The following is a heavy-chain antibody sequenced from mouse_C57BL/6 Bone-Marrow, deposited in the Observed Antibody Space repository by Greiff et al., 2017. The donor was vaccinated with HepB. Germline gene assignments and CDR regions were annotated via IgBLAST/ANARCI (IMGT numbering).Heavy chain of an antibody. CDR1: GFTFSDYY. Sequence: EVQVVESGGGLVQPGGSLKLSCAASGFTFSDYYMYWVRQTPEKRLEWVAYISNGGGSTYYPDTVKGRFTISRDNAKNTLYLQMSRLKSEDTAMYYCARLGDLAWFAYWGQGTLVTVSA. J-gene: IGHJ3*01. CDR3: ARLGDLAWFAY. D-gene: IGHD3-3*01. CDR2: ISNGGGST. V-gene: IGHV5-12*01.